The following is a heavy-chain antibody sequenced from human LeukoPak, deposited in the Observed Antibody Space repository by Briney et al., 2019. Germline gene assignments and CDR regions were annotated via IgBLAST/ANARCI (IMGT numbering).Heavy chain of an antibody. CDR2: INPNSGGT. D-gene: IGHD1-26*01. CDR1: GYTFTGYY. Sequence: ASVKVSCEASGYTFTGYYMHWVRQAPGQGLEWMGWINPNSGGTNYAQKFQGRVTMTRDTSISTAYMELSGLRSEDTAVYYCARVSYSDPDYWGQGTLVTVSS. V-gene: IGHV1-2*02. J-gene: IGHJ4*02. CDR3: ARVSYSDPDY.